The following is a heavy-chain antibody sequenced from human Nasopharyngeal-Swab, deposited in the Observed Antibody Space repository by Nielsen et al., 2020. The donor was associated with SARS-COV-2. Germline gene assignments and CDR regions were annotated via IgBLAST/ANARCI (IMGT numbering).Heavy chain of an antibody. Sequence: SVKVSCKASGGTFSSYAISWVRQARGQRLEWIGWIVVGSGNTNYAQKFQERVTITRDMSTSTAYMELSSLRSEDTAVYYCAAVLPGLSYCGGDCYPYQALNFDYWGQGTLVTVSS. CDR2: IVVGSGNT. J-gene: IGHJ4*02. CDR1: GGTFSSYA. V-gene: IGHV1-58*02. CDR3: AAVLPGLSYCGGDCYPYQALNFDY. D-gene: IGHD2-21*02.